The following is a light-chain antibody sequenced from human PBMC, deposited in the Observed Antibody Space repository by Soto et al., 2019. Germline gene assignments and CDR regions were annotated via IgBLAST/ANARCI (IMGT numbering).Light chain of an antibody. CDR3: QQSNNWWT. Sequence: EIVMTQSPATLSVSPGERATLSCRASQSVSSKLAWYQQKPGQAPRLLIYSASTRATGIPARFSGSGSGTEFTLTISSLQSEDFAVYYCQQSNNWWTFGQGTKVDI. CDR2: SAS. J-gene: IGKJ1*01. CDR1: QSVSSK. V-gene: IGKV3-15*01.